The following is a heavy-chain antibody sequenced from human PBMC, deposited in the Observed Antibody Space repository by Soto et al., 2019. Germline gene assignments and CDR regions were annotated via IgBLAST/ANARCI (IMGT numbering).Heavy chain of an antibody. Sequence: VQLVESGGGLVKPGGSLRLSCAASGFTFSSYSMNWVRQAPGKGLEWVSSISSSSSYIYYADSVKGRFTISRDNAKNSLYLQMNSLRAEDTAVYYCARDWVYSSSIRNWFDPWGQGTLVTVSS. J-gene: IGHJ5*02. D-gene: IGHD6-13*01. CDR3: ARDWVYSSSIRNWFDP. V-gene: IGHV3-21*01. CDR1: GFTFSSYS. CDR2: ISSSSSYI.